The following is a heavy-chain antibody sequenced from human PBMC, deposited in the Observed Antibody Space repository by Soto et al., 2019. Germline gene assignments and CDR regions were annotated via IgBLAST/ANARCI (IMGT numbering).Heavy chain of an antibody. CDR3: ARRGPGTYFDY. J-gene: IGHJ4*02. CDR1: GFTFSSYA. Sequence: PGGSLRLSCAASGFTFSSYAMNWVRQAPGKGLEWVSVISGIGGSTYYADSVKGRFTISRDNSKNTLYLQMNSLRAEDTAVYYCARRGPGTYFDYWGQGTLVTVSS. CDR2: ISGIGGST. V-gene: IGHV3-23*01. D-gene: IGHD6-13*01.